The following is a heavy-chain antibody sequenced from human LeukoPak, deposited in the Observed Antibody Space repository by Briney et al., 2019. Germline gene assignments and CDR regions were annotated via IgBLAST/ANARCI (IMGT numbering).Heavy chain of an antibody. CDR3: ARGRRGAAAANWFDP. J-gene: IGHJ5*02. CDR1: GYTFTGYY. CDR2: INPNSGGT. D-gene: IGHD6-13*01. Sequence: ASVKVSCKASGYTFTGYYMHWVRQAPGQGLEWMGRINPNSGGTNYAQKFQGRVTMTRDTSISTAYMELSRLRSDDTAVYYCARGRRGAAAANWFDPWSQGTLVTVSS. V-gene: IGHV1-2*06.